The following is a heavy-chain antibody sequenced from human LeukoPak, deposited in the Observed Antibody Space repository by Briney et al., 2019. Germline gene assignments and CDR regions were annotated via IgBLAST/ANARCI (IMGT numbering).Heavy chain of an antibody. D-gene: IGHD2-8*02. CDR3: STEDKYCTGANCGVF. Sequence: ASVKVSCKASGYTLTEYYIHWVRQAPGKGLEWMGFIIPDSGGTTYQQKFQGRVTMTRDTSISTFYMELSSLRPDDTAVYYCSTEDKYCTGANCGVFWGQGTLVTVSS. V-gene: IGHV1-2*02. J-gene: IGHJ4*02. CDR2: IIPDSGGT. CDR1: GYTLTEYY.